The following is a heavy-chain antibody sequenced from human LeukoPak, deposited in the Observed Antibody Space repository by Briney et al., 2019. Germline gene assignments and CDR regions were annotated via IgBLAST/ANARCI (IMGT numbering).Heavy chain of an antibody. CDR3: ARGSGGMTTVTGGFDY. CDR1: GGSINSNSYY. CDR2: IYYSGST. D-gene: IGHD4-17*01. J-gene: IGHJ4*02. Sequence: SSETLSLTCTVSGGSINSNSYYWGWIRQPPGKGLEWIGYIYYSGSTNYNPSLKSRVTISVDTSKNQFSLKLSSVTAADTAVYYCARGSGGMTTVTGGFDYWGQGTLVTVSS. V-gene: IGHV4-61*05.